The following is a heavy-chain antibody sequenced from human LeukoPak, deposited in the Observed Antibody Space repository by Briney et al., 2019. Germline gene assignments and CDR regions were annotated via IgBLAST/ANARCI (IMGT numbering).Heavy chain of an antibody. CDR3: AGVGYSSSWSSPYYYYYGMDV. CDR2: IYYSGST. CDR1: GGSISSYY. D-gene: IGHD6-13*01. V-gene: IGHV4-59*01. Sequence: SETLSLTCTVSGGSISSYYWSWIRQPPGKGLEWIGYIYYSGSTNYNPSLKSRVTISVDTSKNQFSLKLSSVTAADTAVYYCAGVGYSSSWSSPYYYYYGMDVWGQGTTITVSS. J-gene: IGHJ6*02.